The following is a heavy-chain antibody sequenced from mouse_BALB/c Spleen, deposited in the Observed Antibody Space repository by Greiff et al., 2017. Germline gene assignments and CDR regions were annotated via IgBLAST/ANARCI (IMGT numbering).Heavy chain of an antibody. V-gene: IGHV1-80*01. D-gene: IGHD2-4*01. CDR1: GYAFSSYW. Sequence: VKLMESGAELVRPGSSVKISCKASGYAFSSYWMNWVKQRPGQGLEWIGQIYPGDGDTNYNGKFKGKATLTADKSSSTAYMQLSSLTSEDSAVYFCAYYDYDEAWFAYWGQGTLVTVSA. CDR2: IYPGDGDT. J-gene: IGHJ3*01. CDR3: AYYDYDEAWFAY.